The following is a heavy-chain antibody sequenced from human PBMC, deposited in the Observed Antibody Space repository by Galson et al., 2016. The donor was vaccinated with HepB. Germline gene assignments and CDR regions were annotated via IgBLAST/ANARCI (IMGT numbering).Heavy chain of an antibody. D-gene: IGHD6-13*01. V-gene: IGHV3-49*04. CDR1: GFPFSNFA. Sequence: SLRLSCAASGFPFSNFAMSWVRQAPGKGLEWVGFIRSDAYGGTTEYAASVKGRFTNSTDESKSIAYLQMKSRKTEDTAVYYCAKAAAPDYYYYYMDVWGKGTTVTVSS. CDR2: IRSDAYGGTT. J-gene: IGHJ6*03. CDR3: AKAAAPDYYYYYMDV.